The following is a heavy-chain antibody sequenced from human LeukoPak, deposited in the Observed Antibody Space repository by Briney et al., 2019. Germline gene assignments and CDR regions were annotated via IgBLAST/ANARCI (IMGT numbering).Heavy chain of an antibody. V-gene: IGHV4-34*01. CDR2: INHSGST. J-gene: IGHJ4*02. CDR1: GGSFSGYY. D-gene: IGHD2-2*01. Sequence: PSETLSLTCAVYGGSFSGYYWSWIRQPPGKGLEWIGEINHSGSTNYNPSLKSRVTISVDTSKNQFSLKLSSVTAADTAVYYCARGRVPAAGYWGQGTLVTVSS. CDR3: ARGRVPAAGY.